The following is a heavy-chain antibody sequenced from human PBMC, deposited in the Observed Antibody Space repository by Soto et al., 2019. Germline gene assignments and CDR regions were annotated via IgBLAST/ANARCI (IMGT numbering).Heavy chain of an antibody. CDR3: AREKEDDSGDYNAFDI. V-gene: IGHV4-31*03. Sequence: SETLSLTCTVSGGSILNGGHYWSWLRQLPGKGLEWIGYIYYSGTKYYNPSLKSRVSMSVDTSKNQFSLNLTSVTAADTAVYYCAREKEDDSGDYNAFDIWGQGTVVTVSS. J-gene: IGHJ3*02. CDR2: IYYSGTK. D-gene: IGHD4-17*01. CDR1: GGSILNGGHY.